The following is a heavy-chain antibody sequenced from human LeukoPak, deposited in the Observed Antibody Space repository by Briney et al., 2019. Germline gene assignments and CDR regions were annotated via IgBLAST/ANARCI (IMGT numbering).Heavy chain of an antibody. CDR1: GFTFSSYE. V-gene: IGHV3-21*01. Sequence: GGSLRLSCAASGFTFSSYEMNWVRQAPGKGLEWVSSITSSSTYIYYADSVKGRFTISRDNAKNSLYLQMNSLRAEDTAVYYCARDPYSGSYGNYYYYYMDVWGKGTTVTISS. CDR2: ITSSSTYI. D-gene: IGHD1-26*01. CDR3: ARDPYSGSYGNYYYYYMDV. J-gene: IGHJ6*03.